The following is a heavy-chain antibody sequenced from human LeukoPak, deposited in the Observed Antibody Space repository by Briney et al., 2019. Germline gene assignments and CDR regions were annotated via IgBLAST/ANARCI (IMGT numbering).Heavy chain of an antibody. Sequence: PGRSLRLSCAASGFTFSSYGMHWVRQAPGKGLEWVAVIWYDGSNKYYADSVKGRFTISRDNSKNTLYLQMNSLRAEDTAVYYCAKGQPGDPFDYWGQGTLVTVSS. CDR1: GFTFSSYG. V-gene: IGHV3-33*06. CDR3: AKGQPGDPFDY. J-gene: IGHJ4*02. CDR2: IWYDGSNK. D-gene: IGHD1-14*01.